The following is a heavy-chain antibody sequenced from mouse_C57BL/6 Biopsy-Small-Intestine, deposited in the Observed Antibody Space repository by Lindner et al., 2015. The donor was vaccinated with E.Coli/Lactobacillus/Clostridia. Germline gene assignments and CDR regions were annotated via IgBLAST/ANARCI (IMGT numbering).Heavy chain of an antibody. Sequence: QLQESGPVLVKPGASVKMSCEASGYTFTDYYMNWVKQSHGKSLEWIGVINPYNGGTSYNQKFKGKATLTVDKSSSTAYMELNSLTSEDSAVYYCARNEDGYYVDYAMDYWGQGTSVTVSS. V-gene: IGHV1-19*01. CDR2: INPYNGGT. D-gene: IGHD2-3*01. J-gene: IGHJ4*01. CDR3: ARNEDGYYVDYAMDY. CDR1: GYTFTDYY.